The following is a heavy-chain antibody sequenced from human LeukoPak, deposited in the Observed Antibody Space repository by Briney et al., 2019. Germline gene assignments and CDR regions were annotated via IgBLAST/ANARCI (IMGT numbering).Heavy chain of an antibody. Sequence: SETLSLTCTVSGGSISGGGYYWGWIRQHPGKGLEWIGYIFDNGSNDYNPSLKSRVTISVDTSKNQLSLKLRSLTAADTAVYYCARESYGSGSYYYWGQGTLVTVSS. CDR3: ARESYGSGSYYY. CDR2: IFDNGSN. V-gene: IGHV4-31*03. D-gene: IGHD3-10*01. J-gene: IGHJ4*02. CDR1: GGSISGGGYY.